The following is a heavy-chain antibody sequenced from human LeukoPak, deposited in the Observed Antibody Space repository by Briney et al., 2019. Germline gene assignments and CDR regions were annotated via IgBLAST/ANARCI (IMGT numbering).Heavy chain of an antibody. CDR3: ARDRATIFGVAGGYYYYGMDV. V-gene: IGHV4-59*01. J-gene: IGHJ6*02. D-gene: IGHD3-3*01. Sequence: SETLSLTFTVSGGSISSYYWSWIRQPPGKGLEWIGYIYYSGSTNYNPSLKSRVTISVDTSKNQFSLKLSSVTAADTAVYYCARDRATIFGVAGGYYYYGMDVWGQGTTVTVSS. CDR2: IYYSGST. CDR1: GGSISSYY.